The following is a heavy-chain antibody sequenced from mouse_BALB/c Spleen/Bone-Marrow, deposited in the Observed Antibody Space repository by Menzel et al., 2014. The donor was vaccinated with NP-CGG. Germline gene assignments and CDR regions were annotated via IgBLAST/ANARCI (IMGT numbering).Heavy chain of an antibody. CDR2: ISSGGST. CDR3: ARVVYYDYDVWFAY. D-gene: IGHD2-4*01. CDR1: GFTFSSYA. V-gene: IGHV5-6-5*01. Sequence: EVQGVESGGGLVKPGGSLKLSCAASGFTFSSYAMSWVRQTPEKRLEWVASISSGGSTYYPDSVKGRFTISRDNARSILYLQMSSLRSEDTAMYYCARVVYYDYDVWFAYWGQGTLVTVSA. J-gene: IGHJ3*01.